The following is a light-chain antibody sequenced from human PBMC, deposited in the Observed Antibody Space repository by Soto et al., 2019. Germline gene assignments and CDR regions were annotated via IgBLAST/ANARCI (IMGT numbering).Light chain of an antibody. CDR2: RAS. J-gene: IGKJ2*01. V-gene: IGKV1-5*03. Sequence: DIQMTQFPSTLSASVGDRVTITCRASQSISSWLAWYQQKPGKAPKLLIYRASSLESGVPSRFSGSGSGTEFTLTISSLQPDDFAIYYCQQYNSFPYTFGQGTKLEIK. CDR3: QQYNSFPYT. CDR1: QSISSW.